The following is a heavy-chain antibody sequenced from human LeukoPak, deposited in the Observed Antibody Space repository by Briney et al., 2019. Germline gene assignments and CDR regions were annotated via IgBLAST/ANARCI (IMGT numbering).Heavy chain of an antibody. CDR3: AKGGWGPAALPLDY. J-gene: IGHJ4*02. CDR2: ISGSGGIT. V-gene: IGHV3-23*01. Sequence: TGGSLRLSCAASGFTFSSYAMSWVRQAPGKGLEWVSGISGSGGITYYADSVKGRSTISRDNSKNTLYLQMNSLRAEDTAVYYCAKGGWGPAALPLDYWGQGTLVTVSS. CDR1: GFTFSSYA. D-gene: IGHD2-2*01.